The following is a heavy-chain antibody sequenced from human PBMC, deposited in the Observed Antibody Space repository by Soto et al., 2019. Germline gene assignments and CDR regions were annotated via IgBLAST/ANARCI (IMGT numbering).Heavy chain of an antibody. CDR2: ISSGAAYI. Sequence: EVQVVESGGGLVKPGGSLTLSCNFTFSLYSMNWVRQAPGKGLEWVASISSGAAYIKYADSVQGRFTISRDNAKSSVSLHMGSLRVKDTAVYFCTRDEGGSDATWFHPWGQGTQVTVS. D-gene: IGHD1-26*01. V-gene: IGHV3-21*01. CDR3: TRDEGGSDATWFHP. CDR1: TFSLYS. J-gene: IGHJ5*02.